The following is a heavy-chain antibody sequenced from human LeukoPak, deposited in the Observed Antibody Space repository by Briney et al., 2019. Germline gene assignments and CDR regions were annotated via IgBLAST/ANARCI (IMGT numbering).Heavy chain of an antibody. CDR1: GYTFTSYG. CDR2: ISAYNGNT. D-gene: IGHD2-15*01. V-gene: IGHV1-18*01. Sequence: GASVKVSCKASGYTFTSYGISWVRQAPGQGLEWMGWISAYNGNTNYAQKLQGRVTMTTDTSTSTAYMELRSLRSDDTAVYYCARDQVVGSVERRSFGWFDPWGQGTLVTVSS. J-gene: IGHJ5*02. CDR3: ARDQVVGSVERRSFGWFDP.